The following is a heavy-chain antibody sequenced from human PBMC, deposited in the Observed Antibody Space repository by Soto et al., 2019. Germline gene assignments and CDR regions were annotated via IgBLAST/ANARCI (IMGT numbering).Heavy chain of an antibody. CDR1: GFTFSSYA. CDR3: AKVVGATVTRYYFDY. D-gene: IGHD1-26*01. J-gene: IGHJ4*02. CDR2: ISGSGGST. V-gene: IGHV3-23*01. Sequence: GGSLRLSCAASGFTFSSYAMSWVRQAPGKGLEWVSAISGSGGSTYYADSVKGRFTISRDNSKNTLYLQMNSLRAEDTAVYYCAKVVGATVTRYYFDYWGQGTLVTVSS.